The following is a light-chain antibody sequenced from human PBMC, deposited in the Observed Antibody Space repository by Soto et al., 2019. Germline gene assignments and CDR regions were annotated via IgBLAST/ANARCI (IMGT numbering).Light chain of an antibody. CDR1: QSVSNY. J-gene: IGKJ4*01. Sequence: EIVLTQSPATLSLSPGERATLSCRASQSVSNYLALYQQNPGQAPMLLHYDESNRATGIPATFSGSGSGTDFTLTISALEPEEFAVYYCQQHINRLSFGGETNVEIK. V-gene: IGKV3-11*01. CDR2: DES. CDR3: QQHINRLS.